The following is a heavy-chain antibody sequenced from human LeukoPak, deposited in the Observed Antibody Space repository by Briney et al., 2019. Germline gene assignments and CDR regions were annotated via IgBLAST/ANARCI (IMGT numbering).Heavy chain of an antibody. CDR1: GYTFTGYY. CDR2: INPNSGGT. D-gene: IGHD5-18*01. Sequence: ASVKVSCKASGYTFTGYYMHWVRQAPGQGLEWMGWINPNSGGTNYAQKFQGRVTMTRDTSISTAYMELSSLRSEDTAVYYCARAGPHRGLHTYQRSGYNWFDPWGQGTLVTVSS. CDR3: ARAGPHRGLHTYQRSGYNWFDP. J-gene: IGHJ5*02. V-gene: IGHV1-2*02.